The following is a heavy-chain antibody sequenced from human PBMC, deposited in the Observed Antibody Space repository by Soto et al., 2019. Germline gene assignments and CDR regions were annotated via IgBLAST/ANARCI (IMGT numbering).Heavy chain of an antibody. Sequence: GGSLRLSCTASGYMFVSYWMTWVRHVPGKGLQWVANIKRDGSEKYYVDFVKGRFTISRDNADNSVFLDMSNLRVDDTATYYCARVRATDYEIDYWGQGALVTVSS. J-gene: IGHJ4*02. V-gene: IGHV3-7*03. CDR2: IKRDGSEK. CDR3: ARVRATDYEIDY. CDR1: GYMFVSYW. D-gene: IGHD4-17*01.